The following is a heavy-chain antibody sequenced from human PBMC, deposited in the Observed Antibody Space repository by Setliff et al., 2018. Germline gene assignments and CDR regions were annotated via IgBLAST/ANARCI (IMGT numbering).Heavy chain of an antibody. D-gene: IGHD2-21*01. CDR1: GGSISPYF. J-gene: IGHJ2*01. V-gene: IGHV4-59*12. CDR2: IYHNGNT. Sequence: PSETLSLTCTVSGGSISPYFWSWIRQPPGKGLEWIGYIYHNGNTNFNPSLKSRVTMSVDTSKNQFSLKLTSVTAADTAVYFCARAQVVFAISAPVWYFEVWGRGTQVTVSS. CDR3: ARAQVVFAISAPVWYFEV.